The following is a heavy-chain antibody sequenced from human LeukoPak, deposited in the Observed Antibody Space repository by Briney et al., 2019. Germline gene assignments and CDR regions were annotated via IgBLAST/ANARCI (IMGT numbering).Heavy chain of an antibody. D-gene: IGHD5-18*01. CDR3: ARDAVTYNLFDP. J-gene: IGHJ5*02. CDR2: ITWDGGST. V-gene: IGHV3-43*01. Sequence: GGSLRLSCAASGFTFDDYTMHWVRQAPGKGLEWVSLITWDGGSTYYGDSMKGRFTISRDNAKNSLYLQMNSLRAEDTALYYCARDAVTYNLFDPWGQGTLVTVSS. CDR1: GFTFDDYT.